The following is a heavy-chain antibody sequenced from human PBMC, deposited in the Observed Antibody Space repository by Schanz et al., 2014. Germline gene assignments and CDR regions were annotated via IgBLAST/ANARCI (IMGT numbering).Heavy chain of an antibody. J-gene: IGHJ4*02. CDR2: ISGSGGST. CDR1: GFTFSSYA. D-gene: IGHD3-3*01. CDR3: VRDSFFAFDY. Sequence: EVQLVQSGGGLVQPGGSLRLSCAASGFTFSSYAMSWVRQAPGKGLEWVSAISGSGGSTYYADSVKGRFTMSRDNFKGALYLQMNTLRAEDTAVYYCVRDSFFAFDYWGQGTLVTVSS. V-gene: IGHV3-23*04.